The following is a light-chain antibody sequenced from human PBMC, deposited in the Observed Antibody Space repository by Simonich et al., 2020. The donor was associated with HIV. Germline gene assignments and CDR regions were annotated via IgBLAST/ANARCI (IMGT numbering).Light chain of an antibody. J-gene: IGLJ3*02. Sequence: QLVLTQSPSASASLGASVKLTFTLSSGHSSFAVAWHQQLPVKGTRYLMKVNRDGTHNKGDGIPDRFSGSSSGAERYLTISILQSEDEADYYCQTWGTGIQVFGGGTKLTVL. CDR3: QTWGTGIQV. CDR2: VNRDGTH. CDR1: SGHSSFA. V-gene: IGLV4-69*01.